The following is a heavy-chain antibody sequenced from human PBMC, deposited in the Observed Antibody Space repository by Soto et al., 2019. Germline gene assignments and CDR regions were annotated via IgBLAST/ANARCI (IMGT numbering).Heavy chain of an antibody. Sequence: EVQLVESGGGLVQPGGSLRLSCVASGFTFSAYWMTWVRQAPGKGLEWLANIKEDGSETHDLDGRFAISRDNAKNSLCLQLSSLRAEDTAVYYCARLRGDCCDNWGQGPLVTVSS. CDR2: IKEDGSET. D-gene: IGHD2-21*02. J-gene: IGHJ4*02. CDR1: GFTFSAYW. V-gene: IGHV3-7*01. CDR3: ARLRGDCCDN.